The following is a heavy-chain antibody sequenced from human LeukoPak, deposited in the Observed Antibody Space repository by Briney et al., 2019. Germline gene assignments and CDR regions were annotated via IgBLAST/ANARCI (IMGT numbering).Heavy chain of an antibody. CDR1: GFSVSNYA. D-gene: IGHD2-15*01. CDR3: ARGGGLQRRYFEY. V-gene: IGHV3-23*01. CDR2: FTAGGSST. J-gene: IGHJ4*02. Sequence: GGSLRLSCAASGFSVSNYALSWVRQAPGKGLEWVSSFTAGGSSTYNTDSVEGRLTISRDISKNTLYMQMNSLRAEDTAIYYCARGGGLQRRYFEYWGQGTLLTVSS.